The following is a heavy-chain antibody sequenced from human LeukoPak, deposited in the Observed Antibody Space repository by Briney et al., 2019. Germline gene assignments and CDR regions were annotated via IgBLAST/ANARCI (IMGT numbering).Heavy chain of an antibody. CDR3: ARERRTTVVTGFDY. V-gene: IGHV1-69*04. J-gene: IGHJ4*02. CDR1: GGTFSSYA. D-gene: IGHD4-23*01. CDR2: IIPILGIA. Sequence: GSSVKVSCKASGGTFSSYAISWVRPAPGQRLEWMGRIIPILGIANYAQKFQGRVTITADKSTSTAYMELSSLRSEDTAVYYCARERRTTVVTGFDYWGQGTLVTVSS.